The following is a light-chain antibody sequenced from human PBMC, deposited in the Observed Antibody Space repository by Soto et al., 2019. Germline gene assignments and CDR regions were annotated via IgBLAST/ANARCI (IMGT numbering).Light chain of an antibody. V-gene: IGKV1-5*01. CDR1: QTISIW. J-gene: IGKJ1*01. CDR3: QHYNSYRT. Sequence: DIPMPQSPSTLSASVGDRVTITCRARQTISIWLAWYQQKPGKAPKLLIYDASILESGVPSRFSVSGSGTAFTLTISSLQPEDFATYYCQHYNSYRTFGQGTKVEIK. CDR2: DAS.